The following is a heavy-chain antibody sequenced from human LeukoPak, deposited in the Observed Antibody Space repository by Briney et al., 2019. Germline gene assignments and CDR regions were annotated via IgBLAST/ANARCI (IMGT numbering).Heavy chain of an antibody. D-gene: IGHD3-22*01. CDR2: IGSSSHYI. V-gene: IGHV3-21*04. CDR3: AIRSAGIYYYDSSGLDY. CDR1: GFTFSSYK. Sequence: NPGGSLRLSCAASGFTFSSYKMNWVRQAPGKGLEWVSSIGSSSHYIFYADSVKGRFTISRDNAKNSLYLQMNSLRVEDTAVYYCAIRSAGIYYYDSSGLDYWGQGTLVTVSS. J-gene: IGHJ4*02.